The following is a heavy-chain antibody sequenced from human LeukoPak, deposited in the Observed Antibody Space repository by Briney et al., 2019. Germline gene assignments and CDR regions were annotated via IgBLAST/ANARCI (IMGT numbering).Heavy chain of an antibody. CDR3: ARFVYSSSSVDY. V-gene: IGHV3-66*02. D-gene: IGHD6-6*01. J-gene: IGHJ4*02. CDR1: GFTVSSNY. Sequence: GGSLRLSCAASGFTVSSNYMSWVRQAPGKGLEWVSVIYSGGSTYYADSVKGRFTTSRDNSKNTLYLQMDSLRAEDTAVYYCARFVYSSSSVDYWGQGTLVTVSS. CDR2: IYSGGST.